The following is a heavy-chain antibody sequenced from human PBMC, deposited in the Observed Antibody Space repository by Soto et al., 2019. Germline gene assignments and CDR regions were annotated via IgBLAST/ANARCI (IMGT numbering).Heavy chain of an antibody. CDR2: IHYSGST. D-gene: IGHD1-1*01. CDR1: VASMNSATEY. V-gene: IGHV4-31*03. J-gene: IGHJ6*02. CDR3: ARDRRVLERRGGYHYYVMDV. Sequence: PSETLSLTCTFSVASMNSATEYCAWIRQHPWKGLEWLGHIHYSGSTYYNPSLKSRLTISVDTSKTQFSLTLSSVTATDTAVYYCARDRRVLERRGGYHYYVMDVRAQANTVTVS.